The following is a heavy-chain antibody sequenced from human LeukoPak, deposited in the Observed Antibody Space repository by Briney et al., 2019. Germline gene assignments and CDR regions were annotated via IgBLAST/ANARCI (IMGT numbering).Heavy chain of an antibody. CDR2: INPNSGGT. D-gene: IGHD3-22*01. Sequence: ASVKVSCKASGYTFTGYYMHWVRQAPGQGLEWMGWINPNSGGTNYAQKFQGRVTMTRDTSISTAYMELSGLRSDDTAVYYCARDRLGYYYDSSGYPYYYYYYMDVWGKGTTVTISS. J-gene: IGHJ6*03. CDR1: GYTFTGYY. CDR3: ARDRLGYYYDSSGYPYYYYYYMDV. V-gene: IGHV1-2*02.